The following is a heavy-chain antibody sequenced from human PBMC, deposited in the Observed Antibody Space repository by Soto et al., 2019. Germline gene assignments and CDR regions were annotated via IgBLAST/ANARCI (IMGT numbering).Heavy chain of an antibody. CDR2: ISGSGGST. Sequence: QPGGSLRLSGAASGFTCSSYAMSWVRQAPGKGLEWVSAISGSGGSTYYADSVKGRFTISRDNSKNTLYLQMNSLRAEDTAVYYCAKGPYDSSGYYDYWGQGTLVTVSS. CDR3: AKGPYDSSGYYDY. CDR1: GFTCSSYA. D-gene: IGHD3-22*01. J-gene: IGHJ4*02. V-gene: IGHV3-23*01.